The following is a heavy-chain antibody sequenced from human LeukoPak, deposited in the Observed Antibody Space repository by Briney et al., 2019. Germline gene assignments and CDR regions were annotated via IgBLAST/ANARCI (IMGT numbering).Heavy chain of an antibody. J-gene: IGHJ5*02. CDR3: ARDRCTTGTTGWFDP. CDR1: GGSISSYY. CDR2: IYTSGST. D-gene: IGHD1-1*01. Sequence: SETLSLTCTVSGGSISSYYWSWIRQPAGKGLEWIGRIYTSGSTNYNPSLKSRVTISVDKSKNQFSLKLSSVTVADTAVYYCARDRCTTGTTGWFDPWGQGTLVTVSS. V-gene: IGHV4-4*07.